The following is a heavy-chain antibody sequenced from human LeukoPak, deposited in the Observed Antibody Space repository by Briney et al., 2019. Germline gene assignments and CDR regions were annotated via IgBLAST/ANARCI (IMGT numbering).Heavy chain of an antibody. CDR3: ARDGDILTGSDY. D-gene: IGHD3-9*01. V-gene: IGHV3-66*02. CDR1: GFTVSSNY. Sequence: GGSLRLSCEASGFTVSSNYMSWVRQAPGKGLEWVSVIYSGGSTYYADSVKGRFTISRDNSKNTLYLQMNSLRAEDTAVYYCARDGDILTGSDYWGQGTLVTVSS. CDR2: IYSGGST. J-gene: IGHJ4*02.